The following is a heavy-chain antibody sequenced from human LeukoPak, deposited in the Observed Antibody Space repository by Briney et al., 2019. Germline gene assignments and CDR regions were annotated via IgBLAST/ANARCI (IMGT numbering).Heavy chain of an antibody. V-gene: IGHV1-69*13. J-gene: IGHJ6*02. CDR2: IIPIFGTA. D-gene: IGHD2-2*01. Sequence: GASVKVSCKASGGTFSNYAISWVRQAPGQGLEWMGGIIPIFGTANYAQKFQGRVTITADESTSTAYMELSSLRSEDTAVYYCARVGDCSSTSCHYYYYGMDVWGQGTTVTVSS. CDR1: GGTFSNYA. CDR3: ARVGDCSSTSCHYYYYGMDV.